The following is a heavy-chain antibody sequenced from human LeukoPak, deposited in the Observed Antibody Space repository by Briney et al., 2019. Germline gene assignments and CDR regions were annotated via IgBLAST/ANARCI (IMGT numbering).Heavy chain of an antibody. Sequence: GGSLRLSCAASGFTFTSYAMQWVRHAPGKGLEWVACISKDGSKNYYADSVKGRFTISRDNSKNTMNLHMIGLRPEDTAIYYCVRGRTYNTGWYYFDYWGQGILVTVSS. CDR3: VRGRTYNTGWYYFDY. J-gene: IGHJ4*02. CDR2: ISKDGSKN. CDR1: GFTFTSYA. D-gene: IGHD6-19*01. V-gene: IGHV3-30*04.